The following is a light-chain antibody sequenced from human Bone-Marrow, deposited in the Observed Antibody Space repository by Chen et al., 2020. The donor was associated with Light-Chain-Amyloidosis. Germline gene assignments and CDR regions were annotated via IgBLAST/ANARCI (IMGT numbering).Light chain of an antibody. CDR1: DLPTKY. CDR3: QSADSSGTYEVI. J-gene: IGLJ2*01. CDR2: RDT. Sequence: SYELTQPPPVSVSPGQTARITCSGDDLPTKYAYWYQQKPGQAPVLVIQRDTERPSGISERFSGSSSGTTATLTIRGVQAEDEADYHCQSADSSGTYEVIFGGGTKLTVL. V-gene: IGLV3-25*03.